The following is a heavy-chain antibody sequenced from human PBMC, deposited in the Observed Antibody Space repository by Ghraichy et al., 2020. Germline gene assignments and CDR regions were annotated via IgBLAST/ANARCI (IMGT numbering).Heavy chain of an antibody. CDR2: ISRSSSYI. V-gene: IGHV3-21*01. D-gene: IGHD2-8*01. Sequence: GESLNISCAASGFTFSRYSMNWVRQAPGKGLEWVSSISRSSSYIYYADSVRGRFTISRDNAKNSLYLQMNSLRAEDTAVYYCSIGEEDIVLMMYGGNWIDPWGQGTLVTVSS. CDR3: SIGEEDIVLMMYGGNWIDP. CDR1: GFTFSRYS. J-gene: IGHJ5*02.